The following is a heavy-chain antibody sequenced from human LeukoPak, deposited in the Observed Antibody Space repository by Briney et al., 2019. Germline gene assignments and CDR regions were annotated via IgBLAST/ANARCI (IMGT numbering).Heavy chain of an antibody. V-gene: IGHV1-46*01. CDR3: ARDASIAAAGGATYLDY. Sequence: ASVKVSCKASGYTFTSYAISWVRQAPGQGLEWMGIINPSGGSTSYAQKFQGRVTMTRDTSTSTVYMELSSLRSEDTAVYYCARDASIAAAGGATYLDYWGQGTLVTVSS. D-gene: IGHD6-13*01. J-gene: IGHJ4*02. CDR1: GYTFTSYA. CDR2: INPSGGST.